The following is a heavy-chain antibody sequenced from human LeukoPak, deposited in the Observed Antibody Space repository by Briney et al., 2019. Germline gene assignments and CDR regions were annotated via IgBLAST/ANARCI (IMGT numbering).Heavy chain of an antibody. J-gene: IGHJ6*02. Sequence: PGGSLRLSCAASGFTFSNYAMSWVRQAPGKGLEWVSAISGSGVSTYYADSVKGRFTISRDNSKNTLYLQMNSLRVEDTAVYYCARDWGLGVLDVWGQGTTVTVSS. V-gene: IGHV3-23*01. CDR1: GFTFSNYA. D-gene: IGHD3-10*01. CDR2: ISGSGVST. CDR3: ARDWGLGVLDV.